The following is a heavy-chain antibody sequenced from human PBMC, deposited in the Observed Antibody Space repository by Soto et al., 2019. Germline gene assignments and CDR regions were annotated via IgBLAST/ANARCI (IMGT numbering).Heavy chain of an antibody. V-gene: IGHV1-18*01. CDR2: ISGYNGNT. CDR3: AREGSYGWYDC. CDR1: GYTFSSHG. D-gene: IGHD2-15*01. Sequence: QVQLVQSGAAVRKPGASVKVSCKASGYTFSSHGIIWVRQAPGQGLEWMGWISGYNGNTKYAQRFQGRVTMTTDTPTSTVYMDLKSLGSDDSAVYYCAREGSYGWYDCWGQGTLVTVSS. J-gene: IGHJ5*01.